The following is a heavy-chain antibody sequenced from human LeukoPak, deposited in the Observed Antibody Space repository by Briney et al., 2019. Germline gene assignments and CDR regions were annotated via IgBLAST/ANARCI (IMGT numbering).Heavy chain of an antibody. CDR3: ARDGQDYYGMDV. J-gene: IGHJ6*02. CDR1: GFTVSSNY. V-gene: IGHV3-66*01. Sequence: PGGSLRLSCAASGFTVSSNYMSWVRQAPGEGLEWVSVIYSGGSTYYADSVKGRFTISRDNSKNTLYLQMNSLRAEDTAVYYCARDGQDYYGMDVWGQGTTVTVSS. CDR2: IYSGGST.